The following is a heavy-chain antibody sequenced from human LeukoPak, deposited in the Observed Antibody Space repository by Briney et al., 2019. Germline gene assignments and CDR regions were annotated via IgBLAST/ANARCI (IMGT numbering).Heavy chain of an antibody. V-gene: IGHV4-4*09. Sequence: SETLSLTCTVSGGSISSYYWSWIRQPPGKGLEWIGYIYSSGSTNYKPSLKSRVTISVDTSKSQFSLKPSSVTAADTAVYYCARLGQADYYYYFYMDVWGKGTTVTVSS. CDR3: ARLGQADYYYYFYMDV. J-gene: IGHJ6*03. CDR2: IYSSGST. CDR1: GGSISSYY. D-gene: IGHD2-15*01.